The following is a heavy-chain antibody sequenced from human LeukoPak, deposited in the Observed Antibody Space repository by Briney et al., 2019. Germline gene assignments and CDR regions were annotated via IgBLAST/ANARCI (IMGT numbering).Heavy chain of an antibody. CDR1: GYTFTGYY. D-gene: IGHD7-27*01. V-gene: IGHV1-2*02. Sequence: ASVKVSCKASGYTFTGYYMHWVRQAPGQGLEWMGWINPNSGGTNYAQKFQGRVTMTRDTSISTAYMELSRLRSDDTAVYYCARVLANWGTFDYWGQGTLVTVSS. J-gene: IGHJ4*02. CDR3: ARVLANWGTFDY. CDR2: INPNSGGT.